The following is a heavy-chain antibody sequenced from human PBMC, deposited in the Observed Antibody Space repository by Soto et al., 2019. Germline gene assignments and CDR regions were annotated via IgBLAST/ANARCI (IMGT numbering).Heavy chain of an antibody. CDR2: INHSGST. CDR1: GGSFSGYY. D-gene: IGHD3-16*01. J-gene: IGHJ6*02. Sequence: SETLSLTCAVYGGSFSGYYWSWIRQPPGKGLEWIGEINHSGSTNYNPSLKSRVTISVDTSKNQFSLKLSSVTAADTAVYYCARAYGWGAAYYYYYGMDVWGQGTTVTVSS. CDR3: ARAYGWGAAYYYYYGMDV. V-gene: IGHV4-34*01.